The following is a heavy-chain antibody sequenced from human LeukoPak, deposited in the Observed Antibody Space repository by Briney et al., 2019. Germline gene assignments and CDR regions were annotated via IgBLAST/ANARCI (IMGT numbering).Heavy chain of an antibody. J-gene: IGHJ4*02. CDR1: GFTFSSYA. CDR2: ISYDGSNK. Sequence: PGRSLRLSCAASGFTFSSYAMHWVRQAPGKGLEWVAVISYDGSNKYYADSVKGRFTISRDNSKNTLYLQTNSLRAEDTAVYYCARDAAYVDIVATATSYYFDYWGQGTLVTVSS. CDR3: ARDAAYVDIVATATSYYFDY. D-gene: IGHD5-12*01. V-gene: IGHV3-30-3*01.